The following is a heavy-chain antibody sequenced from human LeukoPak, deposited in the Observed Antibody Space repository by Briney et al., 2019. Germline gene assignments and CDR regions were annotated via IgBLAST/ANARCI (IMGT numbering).Heavy chain of an antibody. CDR1: GFTFDDYA. CDR2: ISWNSGSI. V-gene: IGHV3-9*03. D-gene: IGHD5-18*01. J-gene: IGHJ4*02. Sequence: GRSLRLSCAPSGFTFDDYAMHWVRQAPGKGLEWVSGISWNSGSIGYADSVKGRFTISRDNAKNSLYLQMNSLRAEDMALYYCAKDMREGYSYGPGGFDYWGQGTLVTVSS. CDR3: AKDMREGYSYGPGGFDY.